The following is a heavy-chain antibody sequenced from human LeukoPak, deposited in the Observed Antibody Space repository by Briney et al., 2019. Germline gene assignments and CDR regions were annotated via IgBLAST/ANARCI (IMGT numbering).Heavy chain of an antibody. V-gene: IGHV4-30-2*01. CDR3: ARDIAVAGFFDY. Sequence: PSQTLSLTCAVSGGSISSGGYSWSWIRQPPGKGLEWIGYIYHSGSTYYNPSLKSRVTISVDRSKNQFSLKLSSVTAADTAVYYCARDIAVAGFFDYWGQGTLVTVSS. D-gene: IGHD6-19*01. CDR1: GGSISSGGYS. CDR2: IYHSGST. J-gene: IGHJ4*02.